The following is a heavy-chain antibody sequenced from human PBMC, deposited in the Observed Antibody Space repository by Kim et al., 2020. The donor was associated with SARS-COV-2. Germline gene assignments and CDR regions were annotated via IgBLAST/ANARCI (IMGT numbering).Heavy chain of an antibody. V-gene: IGHV4-34*01. J-gene: IGHJ3*02. CDR2: INHSGST. D-gene: IGHD6-13*01. Sequence: SETLSLTCAVYGGSFSGYYWSWIRQTPGKGLEWIGEINHSGSTNYNPSLKSRVTISVDTSKNQFSLKLSSVTAADTAVYYCARGAGSSLYFSVRGDFDIWGQGTMVTVSS. CDR1: GGSFSGYY. CDR3: ARGAGSSLYFSVRGDFDI.